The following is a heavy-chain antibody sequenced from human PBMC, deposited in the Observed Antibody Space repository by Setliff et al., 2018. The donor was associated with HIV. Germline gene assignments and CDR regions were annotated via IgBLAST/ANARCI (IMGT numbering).Heavy chain of an antibody. CDR1: GYTFTDYY. J-gene: IGHJ6*03. V-gene: IGHV1-2*06. CDR3: ARDRGLGYCSGGSCYGYYYMDV. Sequence: ASVKVSCKASGYTFTDYYIYWVRQAPGQGLEWMGRINPNSGGTHYAQKFQGRVTMTGDTSVSTAYMELSGLRSEDTAAYYCARDRGLGYCSGGSCYGYYYMDVWGKGTTVTVSS. D-gene: IGHD2-15*01. CDR2: INPNSGGT.